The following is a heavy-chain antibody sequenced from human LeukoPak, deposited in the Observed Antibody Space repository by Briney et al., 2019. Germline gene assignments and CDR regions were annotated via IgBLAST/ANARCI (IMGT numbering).Heavy chain of an antibody. CDR3: ASGKYRYGDNWFDP. Sequence: PGGSLRLSCAASGFTFSNAWMSWVRQAPGKGREWVAVISYDGSNKYYADSVKGRFTISRDNSKNTLYLQMNSLRAEDTAVYFCASGKYRYGDNWFDPWGQGTLVTVSS. D-gene: IGHD5-18*01. J-gene: IGHJ5*02. CDR2: ISYDGSNK. CDR1: GFTFSNAW. V-gene: IGHV3-30*01.